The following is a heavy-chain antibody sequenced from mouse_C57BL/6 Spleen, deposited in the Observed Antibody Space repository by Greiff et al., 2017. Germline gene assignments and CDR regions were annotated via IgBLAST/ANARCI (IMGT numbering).Heavy chain of an antibody. J-gene: IGHJ4*01. D-gene: IGHD6-1*01. Sequence: QVQLQQSGAELVKPGASVKISCKASGYAFTSYWMNWVKQRPGKGLEWIGQIYPGDGDTNYNGKFKGKATLTADKSSSTAYMQLSSLTSEDSAVYFCARGVCLYAMDYWGQGTSVTVSS. V-gene: IGHV1-80*01. CDR3: ARGVCLYAMDY. CDR1: GYAFTSYW. CDR2: IYPGDGDT.